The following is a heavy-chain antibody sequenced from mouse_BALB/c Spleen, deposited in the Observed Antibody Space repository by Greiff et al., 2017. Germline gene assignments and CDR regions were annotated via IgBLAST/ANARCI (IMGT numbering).Heavy chain of an antibody. Sequence: VQLQQSGPELVKPGASVKMSCTASGYTFTSYVMHWVKQKPGQGLEWIGYINPYNDGTKYTEKFKGKATLTSDKSSSTAYMELSSLTSEDSAVYDCASSGGNYGGYYAMDYWGQGTSVTVSA. CDR1: GYTFTSYV. V-gene: IGHV1-14*01. J-gene: IGHJ4*01. D-gene: IGHD2-1*01. CDR2: INPYNDGT. CDR3: ASSGGNYGGYYAMDY.